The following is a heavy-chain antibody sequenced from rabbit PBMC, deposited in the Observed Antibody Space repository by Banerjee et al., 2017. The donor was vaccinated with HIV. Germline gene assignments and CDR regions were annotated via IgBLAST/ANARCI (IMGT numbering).Heavy chain of an antibody. D-gene: IGHD8-1*01. V-gene: IGHV1S45*01. CDR3: ARDRDTGSVYYFDL. J-gene: IGHJ4*01. CDR1: GFSFSSRYW. Sequence: QEQLEESGGDLVKPEGSLTLTCTASGFSFSSRYWICWVRQAPGKGLEWIACIYAGSSGSTYYASWAKGRFTISKTSSTTVTLQMTSLTAADTATYFCARDRDTGSVYYFDLWGPGTLVTVS. CDR2: IYAGSSGST.